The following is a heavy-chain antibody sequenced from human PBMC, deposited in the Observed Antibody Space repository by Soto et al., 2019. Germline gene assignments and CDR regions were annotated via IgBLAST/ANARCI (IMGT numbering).Heavy chain of an antibody. D-gene: IGHD6-13*01. CDR2: IYYSGST. V-gene: IGHV4-31*03. Sequence: SETLSLTCTVSGGSISSGGYYWSWIRQHPGKGLEWIGYIYYSGSTYYNPSLKSRVTISVDTSKNQFSLKLSSVTAADTAVYYCARDGRLPHSIEAAGWFDPWGQGTLITVSS. CDR1: GGSISSGGYY. CDR3: ARDGRLPHSIEAAGWFDP. J-gene: IGHJ5*02.